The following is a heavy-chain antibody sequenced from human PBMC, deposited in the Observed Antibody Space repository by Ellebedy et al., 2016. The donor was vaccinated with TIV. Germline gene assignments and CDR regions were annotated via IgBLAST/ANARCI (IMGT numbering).Heavy chain of an antibody. Sequence: GESLKISCAASGFTFNNSTLNWVRQAPGTGLEWVASMSSSGRYIYYADSMKGRLTISRDNAKNSLYLHINRLRADDTAVYYCARVERPRDAFDIWGQGTMVTVSS. D-gene: IGHD1-1*01. V-gene: IGHV3-21*01. J-gene: IGHJ3*02. CDR2: MSSSGRYI. CDR3: ARVERPRDAFDI. CDR1: GFTFNNST.